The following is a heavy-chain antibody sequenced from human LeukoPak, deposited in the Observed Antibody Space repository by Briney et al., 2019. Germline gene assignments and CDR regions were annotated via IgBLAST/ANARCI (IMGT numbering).Heavy chain of an antibody. CDR1: GFTFSSYA. V-gene: IGHV3-23*01. CDR3: AKGGPIAAADTRDYYYDSSGYDPDY. Sequence: PGGSLRLSCAASGFTFSSYAMSWVRQAPGKGPEWVSGITGSGGSTYYADSVKGRFTISRDNSKNTLYLQMNSLRAEDTAVYYCAKGGPIAAADTRDYYYDSSGYDPDYWGQGTLVTVSS. J-gene: IGHJ4*02. CDR2: ITGSGGST. D-gene: IGHD3-22*01.